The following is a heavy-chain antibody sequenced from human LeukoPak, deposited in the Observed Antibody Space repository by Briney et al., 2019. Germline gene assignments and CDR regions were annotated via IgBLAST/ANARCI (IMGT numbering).Heavy chain of an antibody. V-gene: IGHV3-23*01. Sequence: GGSLRLSCAASGFTFSSYAMSWVRQAPGKGLEWVSAISSSGGSTYYADSVKGRFTISRDNSKNTLYLQMNSLRAEDTAVYYCAKDAVLLWFGESAGLPYYFDYWGQGTLVTVSS. CDR1: GFTFSSYA. CDR3: AKDAVLLWFGESAGLPYYFDY. D-gene: IGHD3-10*01. J-gene: IGHJ4*02. CDR2: ISSSGGST.